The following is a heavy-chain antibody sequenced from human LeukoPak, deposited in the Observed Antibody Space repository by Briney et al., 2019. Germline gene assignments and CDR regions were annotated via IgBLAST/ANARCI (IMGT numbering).Heavy chain of an antibody. CDR2: ITSSSNTI. CDR1: GFAFSDYY. Sequence: GGSLRLSCAASGFAFSDYYMSWIRQAPGKGLEWLSYITSSSNTIYYADSVKGRFTISRDNAKNTLYLQMNSLRAEDTAVYYCAREYSQAFDIWGQGTLVTVSS. J-gene: IGHJ3*02. CDR3: AREYSQAFDI. V-gene: IGHV3-11*04. D-gene: IGHD5-12*01.